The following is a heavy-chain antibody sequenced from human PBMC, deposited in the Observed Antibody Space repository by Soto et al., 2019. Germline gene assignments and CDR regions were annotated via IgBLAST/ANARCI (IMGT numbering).Heavy chain of an antibody. D-gene: IGHD6-19*01. Sequence: QVQLQQWGAGLLKPSETLSLTCAVYGGSFSGYYWSWIRQPPGKGLEWIGEINHSGSTNYNPYLKSRVTISVDTSKNQFSLKLSSVTAADTAVYYCARKGSGWLDYWGQGTLVTVSS. CDR2: INHSGST. CDR1: GGSFSGYY. V-gene: IGHV4-34*01. CDR3: ARKGSGWLDY. J-gene: IGHJ4*02.